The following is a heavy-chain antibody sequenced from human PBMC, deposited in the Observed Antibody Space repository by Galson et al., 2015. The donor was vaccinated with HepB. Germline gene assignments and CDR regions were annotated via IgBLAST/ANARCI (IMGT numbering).Heavy chain of an antibody. Sequence: SLRLSCAASGFTFSSYAMHWVRQAPGKGLEWVAVISYDGSNKYYADSVKGRFTISRDNSKNTLYLQMNSLRAEDTAVYYCARRAGYCSSTSCQSGWFDPWGQGTLVTVSS. J-gene: IGHJ5*02. CDR3: ARRAGYCSSTSCQSGWFDP. CDR2: ISYDGSNK. CDR1: GFTFSSYA. V-gene: IGHV3-30*04. D-gene: IGHD2-2*01.